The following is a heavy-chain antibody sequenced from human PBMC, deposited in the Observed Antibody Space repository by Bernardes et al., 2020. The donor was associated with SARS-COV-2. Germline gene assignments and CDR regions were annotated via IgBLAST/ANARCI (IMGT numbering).Heavy chain of an antibody. J-gene: IGHJ4*02. V-gene: IGHV3-66*02. CDR2: IYRGGNT. CDR3: ARRRAGGWDLDY. Sequence: GSMRLSCSASGFTVSDRYMTWVRQAPGKGLEWVSVIYRGGNTYYADSVRGRFTISRDSSKNTLYLQMNSLRGEDTAVYYCARRRAGGWDLDYWGQGTLVTVSS. D-gene: IGHD6-19*01. CDR1: GFTVSDRY.